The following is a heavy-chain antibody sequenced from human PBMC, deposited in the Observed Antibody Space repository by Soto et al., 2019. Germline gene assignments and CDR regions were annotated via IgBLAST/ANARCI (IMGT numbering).Heavy chain of an antibody. CDR1: GGSISSEDYY. J-gene: IGHJ5*02. CDR2: IYYSGST. Sequence: SETLSLTCTVSGGSISSEDYYWSWIRQPPGKGLEWIGYIYYSGSTSYNPSLQSRITISIDTSKNQFSLKLSSVTPADTAVYYCARVIVVLTNAEFDWFDPWGQGTLVTVSS. V-gene: IGHV4-30-4*01. CDR3: ARVIVVLTNAEFDWFDP. D-gene: IGHD3-22*01.